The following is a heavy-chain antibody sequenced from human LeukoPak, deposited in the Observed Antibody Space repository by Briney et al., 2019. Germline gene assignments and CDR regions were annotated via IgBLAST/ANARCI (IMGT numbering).Heavy chain of an antibody. D-gene: IGHD2-15*01. CDR1: GFPFNTYA. V-gene: IGHV3-64D*06. CDR3: TRDSALLGVAFDL. J-gene: IGHJ3*01. Sequence: GGSLRLSCSASGFPFNTYAIHWVRKAPGKGLEYVAGISSNGDNTDFADSAKGRFTISRDNSKSTLFLQMNSLRAEDTAVYFCTRDSALLGVAFDLWGQGTVVTVSS. CDR2: ISSNGDNT.